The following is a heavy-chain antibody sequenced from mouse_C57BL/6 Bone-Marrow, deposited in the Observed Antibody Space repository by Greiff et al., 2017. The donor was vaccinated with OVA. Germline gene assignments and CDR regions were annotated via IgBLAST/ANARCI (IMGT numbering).Heavy chain of an antibody. CDR1: GYTFTSYG. Sequence: QVQLKQSGAELARPGASVKLSCKASGYTFTSYGISWVKQRTGQGLEWIGEIYPRSGNTYYNEKFKGKATLTADKSSSTAYMELRSLTSEDSAVYCCARGPYIYYYGSSYWYFDVWGTGTTVTVSS. D-gene: IGHD1-1*01. CDR2: IYPRSGNT. J-gene: IGHJ1*03. CDR3: ARGPYIYYYGSSYWYFDV. V-gene: IGHV1-81*01.